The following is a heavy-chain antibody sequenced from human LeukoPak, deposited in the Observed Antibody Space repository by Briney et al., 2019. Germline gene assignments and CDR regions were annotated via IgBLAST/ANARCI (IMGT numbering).Heavy chain of an antibody. CDR2: MYISGST. V-gene: IGHV4-4*07. D-gene: IGHD1-26*01. CDR3: ARDYLVGAPIDS. J-gene: IGHJ4*02. Sequence: SETLSLTCTLSGVSITNYYLAWIRQPAGKGLEWVGRMYISGSTNYNPSLKSRGTISIDKTKSQLSLKLRSVTAADTALYYRARDYLVGAPIDSWGQGTLVTVSS. CDR1: GVSITNYY.